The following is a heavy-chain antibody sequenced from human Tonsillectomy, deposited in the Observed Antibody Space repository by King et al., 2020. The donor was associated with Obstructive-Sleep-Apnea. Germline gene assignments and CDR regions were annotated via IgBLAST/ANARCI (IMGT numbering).Heavy chain of an antibody. V-gene: IGHV3-30*04. CDR2: ISYDGSNK. J-gene: IGHJ4*02. CDR3: ASERAPYDYVWGSLDY. Sequence: VQLVESGGGVVQPGRSLRLSCAASGFTFSSYAMHWVRQAPGKGLEWVAVISYDGSNKYYADSVKGRFTISRDNSKNTLYLQMNSLRAEDTAVYYCASERAPYDYVWGSLDYWGQGTLVTVSS. D-gene: IGHD3-16*01. CDR1: GFTFSSYA.